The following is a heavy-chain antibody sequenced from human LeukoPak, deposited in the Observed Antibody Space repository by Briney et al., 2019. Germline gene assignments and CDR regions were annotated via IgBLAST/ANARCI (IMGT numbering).Heavy chain of an antibody. V-gene: IGHV1-2*02. D-gene: IGHD3-10*01. Sequence: ALVKVSCKASGYTFTGYYMHWVRQAPGQGLEWMGWINPNSGGTNYAQKFQGRVTMTRDTSISTAYMELSRLRSDDTAVYYRARDLWFGELSFDYWGQGTLVTVSS. CDR1: GYTFTGYY. CDR2: INPNSGGT. CDR3: ARDLWFGELSFDY. J-gene: IGHJ4*02.